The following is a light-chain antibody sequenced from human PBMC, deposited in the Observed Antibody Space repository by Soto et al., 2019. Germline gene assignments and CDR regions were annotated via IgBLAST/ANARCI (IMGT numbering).Light chain of an antibody. CDR3: QQYGANSPWT. CDR2: KAS. J-gene: IGKJ1*01. V-gene: IGKV1-5*03. CDR1: QNINDW. Sequence: DIQVTQSPSTLSASVGDRVTINCRASQNINDWLAWYQQKSGKAPKVLIYKASSLGSGVPSRFSGSGSGTEFTLTLSSLQTADFATYYCQQYGANSPWTFGQGTKVEIK.